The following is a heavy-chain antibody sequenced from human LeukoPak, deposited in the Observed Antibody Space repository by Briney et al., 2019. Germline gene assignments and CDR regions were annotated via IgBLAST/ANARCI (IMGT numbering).Heavy chain of an antibody. CDR1: GGSVSSNIYC. CDR3: ARDDSSGYLGY. D-gene: IGHD3-22*01. CDR2: IYYSGST. Sequence: PSETLSLTCTVSGGSVSSNIYCWNWIRQPPGKGLEWIGYIYYSGSTNYNPSLKSRVTISVDTSKNQFSLKLTSLTAADTAVYYCARDDSSGYLGYWGQGTLVTVSS. V-gene: IGHV4-61*01. J-gene: IGHJ4*02.